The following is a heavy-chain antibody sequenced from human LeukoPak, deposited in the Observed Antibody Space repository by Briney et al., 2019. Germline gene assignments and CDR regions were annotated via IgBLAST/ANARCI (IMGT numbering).Heavy chain of an antibody. D-gene: IGHD3-22*01. Sequence: PGGSLRLSCAASGFTFDDYGMSWVRQAPGKGLEWVSGINWNGGSTGYADSVKGRFTISRDNAKNSLYLQMNSLRAEDTAVYYCARVGSVYYYDSSSPFAFDIWGQGTMVTVSS. CDR1: GFTFDDYG. J-gene: IGHJ3*02. CDR3: ARVGSVYYYDSSSPFAFDI. V-gene: IGHV3-20*04. CDR2: INWNGGST.